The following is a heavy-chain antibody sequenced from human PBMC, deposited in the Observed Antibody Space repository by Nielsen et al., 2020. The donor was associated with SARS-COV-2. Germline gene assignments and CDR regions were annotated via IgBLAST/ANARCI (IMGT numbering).Heavy chain of an antibody. Sequence: SETLSLTCTVFGGSIGSYYWSWIRQPPGKGLEWIGHIFNTGSTSYNPSLSSRVTILVDTSKNHFSLKLTSVTAADTAVYYCARDRWQQLVPTYWGQGTLVTVSS. J-gene: IGHJ4*02. CDR3: ARDRWQQLVPTY. D-gene: IGHD6-13*01. V-gene: IGHV4-59*13. CDR2: IFNTGST. CDR1: GGSIGSYY.